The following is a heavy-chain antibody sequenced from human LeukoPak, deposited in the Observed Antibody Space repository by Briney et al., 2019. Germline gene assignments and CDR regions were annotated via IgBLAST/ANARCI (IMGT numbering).Heavy chain of an antibody. CDR2: IGVDETFI. D-gene: IGHD3-10*01. CDR3: AREDYYGSRTWYFDY. Sequence: PGGSLRLSCTASGFIFSENAMHWVRQAPGKGLDWVAYIGVDETFIKYADSVKGRFTISRDNAKNSLYLQMNSLRAEDTAVYYCAREDYYGSRTWYFDYWGQGTLVTVSS. CDR1: GFIFSENA. V-gene: IGHV3-30*02. J-gene: IGHJ4*02.